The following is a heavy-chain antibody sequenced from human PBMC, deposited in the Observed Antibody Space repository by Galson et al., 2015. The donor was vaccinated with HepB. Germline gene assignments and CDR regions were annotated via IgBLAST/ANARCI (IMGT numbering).Heavy chain of an antibody. CDR1: GFTFSSYA. D-gene: IGHD3-10*01. CDR3: ASRVLWFGEIIDY. Sequence: SLRLSCAASGFTFSSYAMSWVRQAPGKGLEWVSAISGSGGSTYYADSVKGRFTISRDNSKNTLYLQMNSLRAEDTAVYYCASRVLWFGEIIDYWGQGTLVTVSS. V-gene: IGHV3-23*01. J-gene: IGHJ4*01. CDR2: ISGSGGST.